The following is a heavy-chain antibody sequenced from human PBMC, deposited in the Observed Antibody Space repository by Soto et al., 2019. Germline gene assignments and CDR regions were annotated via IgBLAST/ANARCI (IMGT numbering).Heavy chain of an antibody. CDR3: ALGYCSSTSCYRDWFDP. V-gene: IGHV1-69*06. CDR2: IIPIFGTA. J-gene: IGHJ5*02. CDR1: GGTFSSYA. D-gene: IGHD2-2*02. Sequence: QVQLVQSGAEVKKPGSSVKVSCKASGGTFSSYAISWVRQAPGQGLEWMGGIIPIFGTANYAQKFQGRVTITAGKSTSTAYMELSSLRSEDTAVYYCALGYCSSTSCYRDWFDPWGQGTLVTVSS.